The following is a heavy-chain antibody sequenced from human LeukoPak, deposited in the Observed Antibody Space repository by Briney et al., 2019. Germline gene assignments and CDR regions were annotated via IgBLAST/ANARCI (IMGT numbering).Heavy chain of an antibody. J-gene: IGHJ4*02. CDR3: ARVPYDSGTYDY. D-gene: IGHD3-16*01. Sequence: GGSLRLSCAASGFPFSKYGMHWVRQAPGEGLEWVAVISYDGDNKKYTDSVMGRFTISRDNSKSTLYLQMSSLRAEDTAVYYCARVPYDSGTYDYWGQGTLVTVSS. V-gene: IGHV3-30*03. CDR2: ISYDGDNK. CDR1: GFPFSKYG.